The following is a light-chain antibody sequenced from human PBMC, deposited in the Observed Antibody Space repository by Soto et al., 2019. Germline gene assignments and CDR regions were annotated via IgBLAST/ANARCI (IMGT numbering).Light chain of an antibody. CDR3: SSYTSSSTLSTYV. J-gene: IGLJ1*01. V-gene: IGLV2-14*03. CDR1: SSDVGGYNY. Sequence: QSVLTQPASVSESPGQSITISCTGTSSDVGGYNYVSWYQHHPGKAPKLMIYDVSNRPSGVSNRFSGSKSGNTASLIISGLQAEDEADYYCSSYTSSSTLSTYVFGTGTKVTV. CDR2: DVS.